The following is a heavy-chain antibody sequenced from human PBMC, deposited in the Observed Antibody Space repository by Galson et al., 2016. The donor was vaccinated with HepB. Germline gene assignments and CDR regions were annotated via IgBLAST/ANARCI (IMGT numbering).Heavy chain of an antibody. CDR1: GASVSSGGYH. CDR3: ATRISPRPFDI. Sequence: TLSLTCSVSGASVSSGGYHWTWIRQSAGKGLGWVGRIFTYGSTNYNPSLRSRATVSLDTSKNQFSLRLDSMTAADSGIYYCATRISPRPFDIWGRGTMVTVSS. D-gene: IGHD6-6*01. CDR2: IFTYGST. J-gene: IGHJ3*02. V-gene: IGHV4-61*02.